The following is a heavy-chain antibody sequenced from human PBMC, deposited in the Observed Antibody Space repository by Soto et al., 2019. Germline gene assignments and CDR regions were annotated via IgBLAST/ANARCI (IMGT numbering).Heavy chain of an antibody. J-gene: IGHJ6*03. V-gene: IGHV3-21*01. CDR1: GFTFSSYS. CDR3: ARDLDRGFWSGYSLYYYYMDV. D-gene: IGHD3-3*01. CDR2: ISSSSSYI. Sequence: EVQLVESGGGLVKPGGSLRLSCAASGFTFSSYSMNWVRQAPGKGLEWVSSISSSSSYIYYADSVKGRFTISRDNAKNSLYLQMNSLRAEDTAVYYCARDLDRGFWSGYSLYYYYMDVWGKGTTVTVSS.